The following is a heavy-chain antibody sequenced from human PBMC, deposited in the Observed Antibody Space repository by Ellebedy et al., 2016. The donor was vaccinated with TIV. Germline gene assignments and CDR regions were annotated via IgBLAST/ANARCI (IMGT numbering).Heavy chain of an antibody. CDR3: ARPPSGIPVGGPGGY. CDR1: GYSFTSYW. CDR2: IYPGDSDT. V-gene: IGHV5-51*01. Sequence: GGSLRLSCKGSGYSFTSYWIGWVRQMPGKGLEWMGIIYPGDSDTRYSPSFQGQVTISADKSISTAYLQWSSLKASDTAMYYCARPPSGIPVGGPGGYWGQGTLVAVSS. J-gene: IGHJ4*02. D-gene: IGHD6-13*01.